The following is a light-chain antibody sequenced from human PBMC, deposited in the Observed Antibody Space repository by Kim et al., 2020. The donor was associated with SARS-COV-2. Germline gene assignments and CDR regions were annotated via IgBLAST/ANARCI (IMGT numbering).Light chain of an antibody. CDR2: EDN. CDR3: QSYDSSNVV. Sequence: KTVTISCPRSSGSIASNSVQWYQQRPGSAPTTVIYEDNQRPSGVPDRFSGSIDSSSNSASLTISGLKTEDEADYYCQSYDSSNVVFGGGTQLTVL. CDR1: SGSIASNS. J-gene: IGLJ2*01. V-gene: IGLV6-57*03.